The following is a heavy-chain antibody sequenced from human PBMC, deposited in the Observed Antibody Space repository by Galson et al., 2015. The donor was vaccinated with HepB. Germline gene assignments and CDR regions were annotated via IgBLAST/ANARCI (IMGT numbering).Heavy chain of an antibody. CDR3: ARDRFWAGDVSRRSSRTHYFHAMDV. V-gene: IGHV1-69*04. CDR1: GDTFSSYT. D-gene: IGHD3-10*01. CDR2: IIPILGIA. Sequence: SVKVSCKASGDTFSSYTISWVRQAPGQGLEWVGRIIPILGIANYAQMFQGRVTIIADKSTTTAYMELNSLRSEDTAVYYCARDRFWAGDVSRRSSRTHYFHAMDVWGQGTTVTVSS. J-gene: IGHJ6*02.